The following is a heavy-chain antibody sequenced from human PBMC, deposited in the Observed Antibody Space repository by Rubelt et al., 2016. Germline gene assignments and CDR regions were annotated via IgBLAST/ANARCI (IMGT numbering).Heavy chain of an antibody. J-gene: IGHJ6*02. V-gene: IGHV1-18*01. CDR1: GYSFTTYA. Sequence: QVQLVQSGSELKKPGASVTVSCKASGYSFTTYAMNWVRQAPGQGLAWMGWISAYNGNTNYAQKLQGRVTMTTDTSTVTAYVELGSLSSEDTAVYYCARGRTPKYGMDVWGQGTTVTVSS. CDR3: ARGRTPKYGMDV. CDR2: ISAYNGNT.